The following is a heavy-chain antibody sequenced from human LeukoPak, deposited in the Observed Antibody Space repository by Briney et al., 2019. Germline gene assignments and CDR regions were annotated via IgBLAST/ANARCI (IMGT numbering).Heavy chain of an antibody. CDR2: INHSGST. CDR1: GGSFSGYY. D-gene: IGHD2-15*01. Sequence: SETLSLTCAVYGGSFSGYYWSWIRQPPGKGLEWIGEINHSGSTNYNPSLKSRVTISIDTSKNQFSLKLSSVTAADTAVYYCARVSFFRWAATRPSYYYYYMGVWGKGTTVTVSS. CDR3: ARVSFFRWAATRPSYYYYYMGV. V-gene: IGHV4-34*01. J-gene: IGHJ6*03.